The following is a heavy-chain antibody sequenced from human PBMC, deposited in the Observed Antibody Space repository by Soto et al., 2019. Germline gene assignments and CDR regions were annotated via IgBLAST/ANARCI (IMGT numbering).Heavy chain of an antibody. Sequence: EVQLVESGGGLVQPGGSLRLSCAASGFTFSSYSMNWARQAPGKGLEWISYISSSSRTIYYPYSVKGRFTISRDNAKTSLYLQMNSLRAEDTAVYYCARDKGRSPLDYWGQGTLVTVSS. J-gene: IGHJ4*02. V-gene: IGHV3-48*01. D-gene: IGHD2-15*01. CDR3: ARDKGRSPLDY. CDR2: ISSSSRTI. CDR1: GFTFSSYS.